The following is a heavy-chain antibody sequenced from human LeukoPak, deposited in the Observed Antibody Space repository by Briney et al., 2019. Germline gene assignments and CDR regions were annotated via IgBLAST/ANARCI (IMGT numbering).Heavy chain of an antibody. Sequence: HTGGSLRLSCAASGFTFDDYAMHWVRHAPGKGLEWVSGISWNSGSIGYADSVKGRFTISRDNAKNSLYLQMNSLRAEDTALYYCAKDPYDILTGFDYWGQGTLVTVSS. J-gene: IGHJ4*02. CDR2: ISWNSGSI. V-gene: IGHV3-9*01. CDR1: GFTFDDYA. D-gene: IGHD3-9*01. CDR3: AKDPYDILTGFDY.